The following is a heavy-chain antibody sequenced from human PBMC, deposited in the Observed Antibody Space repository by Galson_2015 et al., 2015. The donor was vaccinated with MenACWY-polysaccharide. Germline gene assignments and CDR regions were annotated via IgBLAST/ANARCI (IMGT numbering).Heavy chain of an antibody. V-gene: IGHV3-49*03. CDR3: TRDRPLDY. J-gene: IGHJ4*02. Sequence: SLRLSCATSGFIFADYAMAWFRQAPGKGLEWIGFIRTHADGGATNYAASVRGRFTISRDDSRSIAYLEMNSLITEDTAVYFCTRDRPLDYWGQGTLVSVSS. CDR2: IRTHADGGAT. CDR1: GFIFADYA.